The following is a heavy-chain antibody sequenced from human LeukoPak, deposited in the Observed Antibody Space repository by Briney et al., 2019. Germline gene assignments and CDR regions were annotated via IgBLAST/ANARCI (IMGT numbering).Heavy chain of an antibody. J-gene: IGHJ4*02. V-gene: IGHV3-23*01. D-gene: IGHD3-10*01. Sequence: GGSLRLSCAASGFTFSNYAMSWVRQAPGKGLEWVSTISNSGDGTFYADSVKGRFTISRDNSKNTLDLQMNSLRAEDTAVYYCAKVSSNYYGSGSYQTLDYWGQGTLVTISS. CDR3: AKVSSNYYGSGSYQTLDY. CDR1: GFTFSNYA. CDR2: ISNSGDGT.